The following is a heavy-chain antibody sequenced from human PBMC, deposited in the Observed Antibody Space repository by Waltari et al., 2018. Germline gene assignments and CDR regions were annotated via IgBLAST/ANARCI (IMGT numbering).Heavy chain of an antibody. D-gene: IGHD6-13*01. CDR3: ARVFVAAAGSHHDAFDI. J-gene: IGHJ3*02. CDR1: GFTFSSYT. CDR2: ISGSSSYI. V-gene: IGHV3-21*03. Sequence: EVQLVESGGGLVKPGGSLRLSCAASGFTFSSYTMNWVRQAPGKGLVVVASISGSSSYIYYADSVKGRFTISRDNAKNSLYLQMNSLRAKDTAVYYCARVFVAAAGSHHDAFDIWGQGTMVTVSS.